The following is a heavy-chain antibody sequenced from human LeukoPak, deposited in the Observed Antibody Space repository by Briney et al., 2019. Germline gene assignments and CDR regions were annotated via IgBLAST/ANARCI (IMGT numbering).Heavy chain of an antibody. D-gene: IGHD2-2*01. CDR1: GGSISSGGYS. V-gene: IGHV4-30-2*01. CDR3: ASRYCSSTSYSFDY. J-gene: IGHJ4*02. Sequence: SETLSLTCAVSGGSISSGGYSWSWIRQPPGKGLEWIGYIYHSGSTYYNPSLKSRVTISVDRSKNQFSLKLSSVTAADTAVYYCASRYCSSTSYSFDYWGQGTLVTVSS. CDR2: IYHSGST.